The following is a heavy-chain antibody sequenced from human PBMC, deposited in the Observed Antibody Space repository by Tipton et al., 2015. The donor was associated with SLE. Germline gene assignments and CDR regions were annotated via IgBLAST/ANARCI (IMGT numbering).Heavy chain of an antibody. V-gene: IGHV4-39*01. Sequence: TLSLTCSVSGDSFYISHDHWDWIRQSPGKGLEWIGSRFSGGSTYYNPSLKSRVSISVDMSKSQFSLNLNLVTAAGTAIYYCARRKYYYMDVWGKGATVTVSS. CDR3: ARRKYYYMDV. CDR1: GDSFYISHDH. J-gene: IGHJ6*03. CDR2: RFSGGST.